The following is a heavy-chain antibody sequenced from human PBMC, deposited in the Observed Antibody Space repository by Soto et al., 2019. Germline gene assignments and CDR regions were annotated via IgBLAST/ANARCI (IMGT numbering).Heavy chain of an antibody. J-gene: IGHJ3*02. CDR3: AKSAVVESDAFDI. CDR2: IWYDGSNK. Sequence: GGSLRLSCAASGFSFSLYGMQWVRQAPGKGLEWVAVIWYDGSNKYYADSVKGRFTISRDNSKNTLYLQMNSLRAEDTAVYYCAKSAVVESDAFDIWGQGTMVTVSS. V-gene: IGHV3-33*06. CDR1: GFSFSLYG. D-gene: IGHD3-22*01.